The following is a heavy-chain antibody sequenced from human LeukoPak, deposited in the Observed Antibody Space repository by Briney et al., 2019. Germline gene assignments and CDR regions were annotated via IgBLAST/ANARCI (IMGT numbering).Heavy chain of an antibody. CDR1: GYTFTSYY. V-gene: IGHV1-46*01. CDR2: INPSGGST. J-gene: IGHJ5*02. CDR3: ARAFGYYSSTSCFRDWFDP. Sequence: ASVKVSCKASGYTFTSYYMHWVRQAPGQGLEWMGIINPSGGSTSYAQKFQGRVTMTRDTSTSTVYMELSSLRSEDTAVYYCARAFGYYSSTSCFRDWFDPWGQGTLVTVSA. D-gene: IGHD2-2*01.